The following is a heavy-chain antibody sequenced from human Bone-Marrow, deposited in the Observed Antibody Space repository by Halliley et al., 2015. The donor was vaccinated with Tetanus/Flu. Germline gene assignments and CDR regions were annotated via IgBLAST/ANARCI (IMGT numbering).Heavy chain of an antibody. J-gene: IGHJ4*02. CDR2: ISDRGGTI. CDR3: ARLHSGSYLYFFDY. D-gene: IGHD1-26*01. CDR1: GFTFSSYA. Sequence: SLRLSCAASGFTFSSYAMSWVRQAPGKGLEWVSLISDRGGTIHYADSVKGRFAISRDNSKNTLYLEMNSLRAADTAVYYCARLHSGSYLYFFDYWGQGALVTVSS. V-gene: IGHV3-23*01.